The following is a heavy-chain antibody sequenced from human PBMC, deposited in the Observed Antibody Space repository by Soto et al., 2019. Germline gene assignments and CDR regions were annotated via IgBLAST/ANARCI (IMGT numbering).Heavy chain of an antibody. J-gene: IGHJ5*02. CDR2: IYWDDDK. Sequence: QITLKESGPPLVKPTQTLTLTCTFSGFSLTTRGVGVAWIRQPPGKALECLALIYWDDDKRYSPSLQSRLSITKDNSKNQVVLTMTNVDPVDTATYYCAHIPNYYQYDWFDPWGQGTLVSVSS. D-gene: IGHD3-16*01. V-gene: IGHV2-5*02. CDR3: AHIPNYYQYDWFDP. CDR1: GFSLTTRGVG.